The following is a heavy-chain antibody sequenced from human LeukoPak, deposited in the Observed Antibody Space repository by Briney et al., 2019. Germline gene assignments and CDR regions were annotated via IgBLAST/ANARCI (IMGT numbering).Heavy chain of an antibody. Sequence: GGSLRLSRAASGFTFSSYTMSWVRQAPGKGLEWVSAIGGRDGSTYYADSVKGRFTISRDNSKNTLYVQMNSLRAEDTAVYYCAKGHYYGSGSLDYWGQGTLVTVSS. D-gene: IGHD3-10*01. J-gene: IGHJ4*02. CDR3: AKGHYYGSGSLDY. CDR2: IGGRDGST. V-gene: IGHV3-23*01. CDR1: GFTFSSYT.